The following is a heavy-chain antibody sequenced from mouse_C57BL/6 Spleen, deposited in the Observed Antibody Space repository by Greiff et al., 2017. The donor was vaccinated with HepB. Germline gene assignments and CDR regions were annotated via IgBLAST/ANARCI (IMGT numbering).Heavy chain of an antibody. Sequence: ESGPGLVKPSQSLSLTCSVTGYSITSGYYWNWIRQFPGNKLEWMGYISYDGSNNYNPSLKNRISITRDTSKNQFFLKLNSVTTEDTATYYCARSNYYGSSYYFDYWGQGTTLTVSS. CDR1: GYSITSGYY. J-gene: IGHJ2*01. CDR3: ARSNYYGSSYYFDY. CDR2: ISYDGSN. D-gene: IGHD1-1*01. V-gene: IGHV3-6*01.